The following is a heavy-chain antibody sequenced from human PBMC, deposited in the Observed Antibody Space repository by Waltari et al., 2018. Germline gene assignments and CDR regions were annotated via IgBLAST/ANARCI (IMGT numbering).Heavy chain of an antibody. CDR3: AREIPVRGRYFDY. CDR1: GGSISSSRYY. D-gene: IGHD1-1*01. CDR2: IYYSGST. Sequence: QLQLQESGPGLVKPSETLSLPCTVSGGSISSSRYYWGWIRQPPGKGLEWIGSIYYSGSTYYNPSLKSRVTISVDTSKNQFSLKLSSVTAADTAVYYCAREIPVRGRYFDYWGQGTLVTVSS. J-gene: IGHJ4*02. V-gene: IGHV4-39*07.